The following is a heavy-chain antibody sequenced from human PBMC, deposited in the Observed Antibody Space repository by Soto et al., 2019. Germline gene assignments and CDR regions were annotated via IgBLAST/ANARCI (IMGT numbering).Heavy chain of an antibody. CDR1: GFTFSSYG. D-gene: IGHD2-15*01. J-gene: IGHJ3*02. V-gene: IGHV3-30*18. CDR3: AKDPRGYCSGGSCPGAFDI. Sequence: QVQLVESGGGVVQPGRSLRLSCAASGFTFSSYGMHWVRQAPGKGLEWVAVISYDGSNKYYADSVKGRFTISRDNSKNTLYLQMNSLRAEDTAVYYCAKDPRGYCSGGSCPGAFDIWGHGTMVTVSS. CDR2: ISYDGSNK.